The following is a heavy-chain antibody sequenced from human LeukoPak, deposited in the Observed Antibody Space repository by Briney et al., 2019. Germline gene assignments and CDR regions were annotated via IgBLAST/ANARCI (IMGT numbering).Heavy chain of an antibody. D-gene: IGHD6-13*01. CDR2: INPNSGVT. Sequence: ASVKVSCKASGYTFTGYYMNWVRQAPGQGLEWMGWINPNSGVTNYAQKFQGRVTMTRDTSISTAYMELSRLRSDDTAVYYCARGRSSSWYKNWGQGTLVTVSS. CDR1: GYTFTGYY. V-gene: IGHV1-2*02. CDR3: ARGRSSSWYKN. J-gene: IGHJ4*02.